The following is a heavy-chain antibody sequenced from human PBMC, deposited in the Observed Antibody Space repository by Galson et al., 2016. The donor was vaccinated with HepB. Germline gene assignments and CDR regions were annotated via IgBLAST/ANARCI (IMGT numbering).Heavy chain of an antibody. CDR1: GYTFSSYG. V-gene: IGHV1-18*01. J-gene: IGHJ6*02. Sequence: SVKVSCKASGYTFSSYGFIWVRQAPGHGLEWMGWISGYNGNTNYAQKVQGRVTMTTDTSSTTAYMELRSLRSADTAVYYCARSLDYYYGMDVWGQGTTVTVSS. CDR2: ISGYNGNT. CDR3: ARSLDYYYGMDV.